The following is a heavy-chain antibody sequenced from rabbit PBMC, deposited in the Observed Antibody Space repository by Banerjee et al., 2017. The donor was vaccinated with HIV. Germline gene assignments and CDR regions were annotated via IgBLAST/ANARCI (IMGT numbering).Heavy chain of an antibody. CDR1: GFSFSSSYW. J-gene: IGHJ4*01. V-gene: IGHV1S45*01. CDR3: TRDHIPWRLDYFIL. D-gene: IGHD4-1*01. Sequence: QQQLEESGGGLVKPGGTLTLTCTASGFSFSSSYWICWVRQAPGKGLEWIACIYTGSGSALYVSWAKGRFTISKTSSTTVTLQMNSLTAADTGTYFCTRDHIPWRLDYFILWGQGTLVTVS. CDR2: IYTGSGSA.